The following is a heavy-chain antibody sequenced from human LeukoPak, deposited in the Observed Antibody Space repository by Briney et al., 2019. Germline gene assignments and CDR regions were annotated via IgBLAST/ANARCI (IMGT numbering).Heavy chain of an antibody. J-gene: IGHJ4*02. V-gene: IGHV3-30-3*01. Sequence: GGSLRLSCAASGFTFSNYAMHWVRQAPGKGLEWVAVISYDGSNKYYADSVKGRFTISRDNSKNTLYLQMNSLRAEDTAVYYCARDLVTIPWYYFDYWGQGTLVTVSS. D-gene: IGHD4-23*01. CDR1: GFTFSNYA. CDR3: ARDLVTIPWYYFDY. CDR2: ISYDGSNK.